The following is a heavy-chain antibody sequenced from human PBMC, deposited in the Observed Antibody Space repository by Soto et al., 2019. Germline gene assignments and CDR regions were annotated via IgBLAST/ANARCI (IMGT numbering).Heavy chain of an antibody. CDR1: GYTFTSYA. J-gene: IGHJ4*02. CDR2: INAGNGNT. CDR3: ARAVAVPADFDY. V-gene: IGHV1-3*01. D-gene: IGHD6-19*01. Sequence: ASVKVSCKASGYTFTSYAIHWVRQAPGQRLEWMGWINAGNGNTKYSQKFQGRVTITRDTSASTAYMDLSSLRTEDTAVYYCARAVAVPADFDYWGQGTLVTVSS.